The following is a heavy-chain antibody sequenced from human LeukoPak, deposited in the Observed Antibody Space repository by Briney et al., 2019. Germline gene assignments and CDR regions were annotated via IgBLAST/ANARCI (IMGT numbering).Heavy chain of an antibody. CDR3: ARDSTFCPFDS. D-gene: IGHD3-3*01. J-gene: IGHJ4*02. V-gene: IGHV3-7*05. Sequence: GGSLRLSCAASGFTFSSYWMSWVRLAPGKGLEWLANIKQDGSEKYYVDSVKGRFTISRDNAKNSLYLQMNSLRAEDTAVYYCARDSTFCPFDSWGQGTLVTVSS. CDR2: IKQDGSEK. CDR1: GFTFSSYW.